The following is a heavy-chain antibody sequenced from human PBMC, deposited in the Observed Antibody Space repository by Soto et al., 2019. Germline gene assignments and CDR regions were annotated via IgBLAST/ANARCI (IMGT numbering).Heavy chain of an antibody. CDR2: FSAYNGNT. V-gene: IGHV1-18*01. CDR3: ARDLSAMIVVVITGYYGMDV. D-gene: IGHD3-22*01. J-gene: IGHJ6*02. Sequence: QVQLVQSGAEVKKPGASVKVSCKASGYTFTSYGISWVRQAPGQGLEWMGWFSAYNGNTNYAQKLQGRVTMTTDTSTSTAYMELRSLRSDDTAVYYCARDLSAMIVVVITGYYGMDVWGQGTTVTVSS. CDR1: GYTFTSYG.